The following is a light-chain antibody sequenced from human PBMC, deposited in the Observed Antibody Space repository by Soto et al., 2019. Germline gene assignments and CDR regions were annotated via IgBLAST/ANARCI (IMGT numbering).Light chain of an antibody. V-gene: IGLV1-40*01. CDR3: QSYDSSLSGYV. CDR1: SSNIGAGYD. J-gene: IGLJ1*01. CDR2: GNS. Sequence: QSVLTQPPSVSGAPGQRVTISCTGSSSNIGAGYDVHWYQQLPGTAPKLLIYGNSNRPSGVPDRFSGSKSGTSDSLAINWLQAEDEADYYCQSYDSSLSGYVFGTGTKLTVL.